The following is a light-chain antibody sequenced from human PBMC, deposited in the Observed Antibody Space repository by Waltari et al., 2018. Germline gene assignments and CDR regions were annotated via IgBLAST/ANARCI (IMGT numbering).Light chain of an antibody. CDR1: QSLLHSNVYNY. Sequence: DIVMTQSPPSLPVTPGEPASISFRSSQSLLHSNVYNYLDWYLQKPGQSPQLLIYLGSHRASGVPDRFSGSGSGTDFTLKISRVEAEDVGVYYCMQALQTPLTFGGGTKVEIK. J-gene: IGKJ4*01. V-gene: IGKV2-28*01. CDR2: LGS. CDR3: MQALQTPLT.